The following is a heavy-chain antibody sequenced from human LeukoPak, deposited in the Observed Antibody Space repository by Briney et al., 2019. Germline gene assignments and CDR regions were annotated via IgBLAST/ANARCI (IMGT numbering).Heavy chain of an antibody. CDR1: GFTFSSYA. V-gene: IGHV3-30*01. D-gene: IGHD3-16*02. CDR3: ARDGLLGELSSNAFDI. CDR2: ISYDGSNK. Sequence: GGSLRLSCAASGFTFSSYAMHWVRQAPGKGLEWVAVISYDGSNKYYADSVKGRFTISRDNSKNTLYLQMNSLRAEDTAVYYCARDGLLGELSSNAFDIWGQGTMVTVSS. J-gene: IGHJ3*02.